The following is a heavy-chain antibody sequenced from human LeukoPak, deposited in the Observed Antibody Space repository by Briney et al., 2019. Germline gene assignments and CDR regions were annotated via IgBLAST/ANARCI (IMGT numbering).Heavy chain of an antibody. CDR2: INSNGGST. Sequence: GGSLRLSCAASGFTFSSYAMNWVRQAPGKGLEWVSVINSNGGSTYYADSVKGRFTISRDNSKNTLYLQMNSVRAEDTAVYYCAKGPLPRIDYWGQGKVVIVSS. CDR3: AKGPLPRIDY. J-gene: IGHJ4*02. V-gene: IGHV3-23*01. CDR1: GFTFSSYA.